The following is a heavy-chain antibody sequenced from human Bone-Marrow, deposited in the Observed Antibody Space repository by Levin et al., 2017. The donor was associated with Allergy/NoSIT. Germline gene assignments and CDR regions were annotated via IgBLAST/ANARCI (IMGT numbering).Heavy chain of an antibody. V-gene: IGHV3-23*01. Sequence: GESLKISCAASGFTFSSYAMTWVRQAPGKGLEWVSSISTSDDSTYYADSVKGRFTISRDSSKNTLYLQMNSLRAEDTAVYYCAKVVPTTATILGALDIWGQGAMVTISS. J-gene: IGHJ3*02. D-gene: IGHD4-17*01. CDR3: AKVVPTTATILGALDI. CDR2: ISTSDDST. CDR1: GFTFSSYA.